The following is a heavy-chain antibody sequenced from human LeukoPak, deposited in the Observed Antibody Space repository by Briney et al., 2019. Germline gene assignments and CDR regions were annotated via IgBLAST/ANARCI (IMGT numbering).Heavy chain of an antibody. Sequence: GGSLRLSCAASGFTFTSYSMNWVRQAPGKGLEWVSTISGGGGSTYYADSVKGRFTISSDNSKNTLYLQVNSLRAEDTAVYYCARGRSSHFFFYYGLDVWGQGTTVTVSS. CDR2: ISGGGGST. V-gene: IGHV3-23*01. J-gene: IGHJ6*02. D-gene: IGHD1-26*01. CDR3: ARGRSSHFFFYYGLDV. CDR1: GFTFTSYS.